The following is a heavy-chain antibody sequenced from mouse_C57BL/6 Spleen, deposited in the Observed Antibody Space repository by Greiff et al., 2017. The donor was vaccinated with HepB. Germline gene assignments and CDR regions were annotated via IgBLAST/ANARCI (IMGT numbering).Heavy chain of an antibody. CDR2: IHPNSGST. D-gene: IGHD1-1*01. CDR1: GYTFTSYW. V-gene: IGHV1-64*01. Sequence: VQLQQPGAELVKPGASVKLSCKASGYTFTSYWMHWVKQRPGQGLEWIGMIHPNSGSTNYNEKFKSKATLTVDKSSSTAYMQLSSLTSEDSAVYYCARDHYGSSYKFAYWGQGTLVTVSA. CDR3: ARDHYGSSYKFAY. J-gene: IGHJ3*01.